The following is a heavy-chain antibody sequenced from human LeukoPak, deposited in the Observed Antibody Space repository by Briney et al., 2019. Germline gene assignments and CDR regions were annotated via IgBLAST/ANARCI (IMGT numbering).Heavy chain of an antibody. CDR2: IWYDGSNK. CDR1: GFTFSSYG. D-gene: IGHD2-21*01. Sequence: PGGSLRLSCAASGFTFSSYGMHWVRQAPGKGLEWVAVIWYDGSNKYYADSVKGRFTISRDNSKNTLYLQMNSLRAEDTAVYYCAREGAPYCGGDCYYYGMDVWGQGTTVTVSS. J-gene: IGHJ6*02. V-gene: IGHV3-30*19. CDR3: AREGAPYCGGDCYYYGMDV.